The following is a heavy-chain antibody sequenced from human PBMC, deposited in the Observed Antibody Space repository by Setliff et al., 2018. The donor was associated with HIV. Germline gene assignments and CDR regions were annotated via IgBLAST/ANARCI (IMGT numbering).Heavy chain of an antibody. CDR3: ARRPGGITRARLDN. CDR1: GESFSRYY. CDR2: INHSAFT. Sequence: LSLTCAVYGESFSRYYFTWIRQAPGRGLEWIGEINHSAFTKYNPSLASRVTMSIDTSKNQFSLLLSSVTAADTAMYFCARRPGGITRARLDNWGQGTQVTVSS. J-gene: IGHJ4*02. V-gene: IGHV4-34*01. D-gene: IGHD3-16*01.